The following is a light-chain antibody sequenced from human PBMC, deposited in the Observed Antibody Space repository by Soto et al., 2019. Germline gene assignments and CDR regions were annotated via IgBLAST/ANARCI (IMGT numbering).Light chain of an antibody. CDR1: SGSIASNY. CDR2: EDN. J-gene: IGLJ2*01. Sequence: NFMLTQPHSVSESPGKTVTISCTHSSGSIASNYVQWFQQRPGSAPTTVIYEDNQRPSGVPDRFSGSIDSSSNSASLTISGLKTEDEADYYCQSYHSSTVVFGGGTKVTVL. CDR3: QSYHSSTVV. V-gene: IGLV6-57*03.